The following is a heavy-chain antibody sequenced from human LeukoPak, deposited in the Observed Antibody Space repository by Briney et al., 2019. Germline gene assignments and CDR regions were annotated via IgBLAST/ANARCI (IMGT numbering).Heavy chain of an antibody. CDR3: AKTPDYGDFYVVDY. Sequence: GGSLRLSCAASGFTFSGYSMHWVRQAPGKGLEWVALMSYDVTSNDHADSVKGRFTVSRDNSKNTLFLQMNSLRAEDTAVYYCAKTPDYGDFYVVDYWGQGTLVTVSS. V-gene: IGHV3-30*04. J-gene: IGHJ4*02. CDR1: GFTFSGYS. CDR2: MSYDVTSN. D-gene: IGHD4-17*01.